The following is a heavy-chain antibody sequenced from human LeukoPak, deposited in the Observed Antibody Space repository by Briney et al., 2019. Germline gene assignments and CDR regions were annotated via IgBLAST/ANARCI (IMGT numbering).Heavy chain of an antibody. J-gene: IGHJ4*02. V-gene: IGHV3-23*01. Sequence: GGSLRLSCAASGFTFSSHGMSWVRQAPGKGLEWVSTISGSGDNTYYADSVKGRFTISRDNSKNTLYLQMNSLRAEDTAFYYCARVQQYDKFDYWGQGTLVTVSS. CDR1: GFTFSSHG. D-gene: IGHD3-22*01. CDR3: ARVQQYDKFDY. CDR2: ISGSGDNT.